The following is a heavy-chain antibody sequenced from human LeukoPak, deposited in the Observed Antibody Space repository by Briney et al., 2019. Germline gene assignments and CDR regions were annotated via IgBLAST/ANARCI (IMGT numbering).Heavy chain of an antibody. CDR2: IRSKANSYAT. V-gene: IGHV3-73*01. J-gene: IGHJ4*02. D-gene: IGHD4-23*01. Sequence: GSLRLSCAASGFTFSGSAMHWVRQASGKGLEWVGRIRSKANSYATAYAASVKGRFTISRDDSKNTAYLQMNSLKTEDTAVYYCTRHGDYGGNFHLFDYWGQGTLVTVSS. CDR3: TRHGDYGGNFHLFDY. CDR1: GFTFSGSA.